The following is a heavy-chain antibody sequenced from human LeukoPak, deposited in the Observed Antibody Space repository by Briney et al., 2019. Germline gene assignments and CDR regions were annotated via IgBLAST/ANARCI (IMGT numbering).Heavy chain of an antibody. CDR3: ASRGIAVAGTDY. V-gene: IGHV3-21*01. D-gene: IGHD6-19*01. Sequence: GGSLRLSCAASGFTFSSYGMNWVRQAPGKGLEWVSSISSSSSYIYYADSVKGRFTISRDNAKNSLYLQMNSLRAEDTAVYYCASRGIAVAGTDYWGQGTLVTVSS. CDR1: GFTFSSYG. CDR2: ISSSSSYI. J-gene: IGHJ4*02.